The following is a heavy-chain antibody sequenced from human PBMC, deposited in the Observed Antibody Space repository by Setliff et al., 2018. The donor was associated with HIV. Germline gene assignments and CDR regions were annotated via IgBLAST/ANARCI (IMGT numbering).Heavy chain of an antibody. J-gene: IGHJ4*02. Sequence: PGGSLRLSCTASGFTFSDYYMSWIRQAPGKGLEWVSYISSSSSTIYYADSVKGRFTISRDNSKNTLYLQMISLRADDTAVYYCAKSLLVAGNDYWGQGTLVTVSS. CDR2: ISSSSSTI. CDR3: AKSLLVAGNDY. D-gene: IGHD2-8*02. V-gene: IGHV3-11*01. CDR1: GFTFSDYY.